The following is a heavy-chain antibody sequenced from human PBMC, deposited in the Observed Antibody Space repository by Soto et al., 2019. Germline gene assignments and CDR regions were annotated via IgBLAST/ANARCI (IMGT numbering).Heavy chain of an antibody. V-gene: IGHV3-30*04. CDR1: GFTFSSYA. J-gene: IGHJ3*02. CDR2: ISYDGSNK. D-gene: IGHD7-27*01. Sequence: GGSLRLSCAASGFTFSSYAMHWVRQAPGKGLEWVAVISYDGSNKYYADSVKGRFTISRDNSKNTLYLQMNSLRAEDTAVYYCARDSPNLTGDDAFDIWGQGTMVTVSS. CDR3: ARDSPNLTGDDAFDI.